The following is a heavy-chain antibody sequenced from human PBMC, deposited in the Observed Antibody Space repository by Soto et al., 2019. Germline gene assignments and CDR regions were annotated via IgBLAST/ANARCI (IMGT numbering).Heavy chain of an antibody. J-gene: IGHJ4*02. Sequence: ASVKVSCKASGYTFTSYGISWVRQAPGQGLEWMGWISAYNGNTNYAQKLQGRVTMTTDTSTSTAYMELRSLRSDDTVVYYCARAGSSGETAYLYYYDSSGYRPLDYWGQGTLVTVSS. CDR1: GYTFTSYG. D-gene: IGHD3-22*01. CDR2: ISAYNGNT. CDR3: ARAGSSGETAYLYYYDSSGYRPLDY. V-gene: IGHV1-18*01.